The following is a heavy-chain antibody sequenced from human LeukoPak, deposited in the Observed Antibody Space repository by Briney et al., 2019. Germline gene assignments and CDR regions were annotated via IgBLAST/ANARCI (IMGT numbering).Heavy chain of an antibody. CDR2: IKQDGSEK. J-gene: IGHJ4*02. Sequence: GGSLRLSCAASGFTFSTYWMSWVRQAPGKGLEWVANIKQDGSEKYYVDSVKGRFTISRDNAKNSLYLQMNSLRAEDTAVYYCARANYDFWSGYLYYLDYWGQGTLVTVSS. V-gene: IGHV3-7*01. CDR3: ARANYDFWSGYLYYLDY. D-gene: IGHD3-3*01. CDR1: GFTFSTYW.